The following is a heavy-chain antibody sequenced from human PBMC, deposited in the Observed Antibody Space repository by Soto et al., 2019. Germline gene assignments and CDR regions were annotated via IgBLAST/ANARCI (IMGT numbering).Heavy chain of an antibody. CDR3: ARHSSLGNYVDY. V-gene: IGHV4-59*08. Sequence: SETLSLTCTVSGGSLSSYYWSWIRHPPGKGLEWIGYIYYSGSTNYNPSLKSRVTISVDTSKNQFSLKLSSVTAADTAVYYCARHSSLGNYVDYWGQGTLVTVSS. J-gene: IGHJ4*02. D-gene: IGHD6-19*01. CDR2: IYYSGST. CDR1: GGSLSSYY.